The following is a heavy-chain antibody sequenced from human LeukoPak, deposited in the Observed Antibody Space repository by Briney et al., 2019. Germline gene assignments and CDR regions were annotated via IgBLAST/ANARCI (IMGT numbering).Heavy chain of an antibody. J-gene: IGHJ5*02. V-gene: IGHV4-38-2*02. CDR2: IYHGGQT. CDR1: GYSVNTEYF. CDR3: AREGYGDYGYRFDP. D-gene: IGHD4-17*01. Sequence: SETLSLTCTVTGYSVNTEYFWAWVRQSPGRGLEWIATIYHGGQTYSNPSLKSRVTMSIDTSKNQFSLSLSSVTAADTAVYYCAREGYGDYGYRFDPWGREPWSPSPQ.